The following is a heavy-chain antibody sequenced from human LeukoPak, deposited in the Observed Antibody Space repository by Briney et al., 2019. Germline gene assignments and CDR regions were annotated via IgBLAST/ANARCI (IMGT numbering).Heavy chain of an antibody. Sequence: GGSLRLSCAASEFTLSRYFIHWVRQAPGKGLVWVSRIGSDGSRASSADSVKGRFTISRDNAKNTVSLQMSSLRAEDTAIFYCGLSYDYAHPDALDIWGQGTMVTVSS. CDR3: GLSYDYAHPDALDI. CDR1: EFTLSRYF. CDR2: IGSDGSRA. V-gene: IGHV3-74*01. J-gene: IGHJ3*02. D-gene: IGHD4/OR15-4a*01.